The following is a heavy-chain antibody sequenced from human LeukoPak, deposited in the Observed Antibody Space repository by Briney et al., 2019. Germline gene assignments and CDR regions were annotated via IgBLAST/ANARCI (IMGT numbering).Heavy chain of an antibody. D-gene: IGHD3-10*01. CDR3: AKDRGGTMVRGVYYYYGMDD. CDR2: IEPAGSAT. V-gene: IGHV3-7*01. Sequence: GGSLRLSCGASGFAFSSYWMTWLRQAPGKGLEFVANIEPAGSATYYADSVKGRFTISRDNSKNMLYLEMNSLRTEDTAVYYCAKDRGGTMVRGVYYYYGMDDWGQGTTVTVSS. CDR1: GFAFSSYW. J-gene: IGHJ6*02.